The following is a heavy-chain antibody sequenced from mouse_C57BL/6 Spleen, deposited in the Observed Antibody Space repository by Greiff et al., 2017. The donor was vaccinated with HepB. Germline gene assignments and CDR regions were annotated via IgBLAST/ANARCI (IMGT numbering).Heavy chain of an antibody. V-gene: IGHV1-82*01. Sequence: VKLMESGPELVKPGASVKISCKASGYAFSSSWMNWVKQRPGKGLEWIGRIYPGDGDTNYNGKFKGKATLTADKSSRTAYMQLSNLTSADSAVYFWAIWDDGPYAMDYWGQGTSVTVSS. CDR3: AIWDDGPYAMDY. D-gene: IGHD4-1*01. CDR2: IYPGDGDT. J-gene: IGHJ4*01. CDR1: GYAFSSSW.